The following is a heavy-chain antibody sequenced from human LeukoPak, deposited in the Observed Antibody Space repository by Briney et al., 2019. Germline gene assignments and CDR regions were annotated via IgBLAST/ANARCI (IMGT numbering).Heavy chain of an antibody. CDR2: IHPGNGNT. D-gene: IGHD2-21*02. V-gene: IGHV1-2*02. Sequence: GASVKVSCKASGYRFISNFIQWVRQAPGLGPDWMGWIHPGNGNTRYAEKFQGRVTMTRDTSINTAYMDLSSLRSDDTAVYYCAREGSYCVGGDCYSFDFWGQGTLITVSS. CDR3: AREGSYCVGGDCYSFDF. CDR1: GYRFISNF. J-gene: IGHJ4*02.